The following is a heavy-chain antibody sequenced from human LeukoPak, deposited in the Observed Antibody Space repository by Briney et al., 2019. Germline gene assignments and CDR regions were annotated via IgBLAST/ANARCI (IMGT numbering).Heavy chain of an antibody. CDR2: IGSSGRTR. CDR1: GFPFSFYE. J-gene: IGHJ4*02. D-gene: IGHD6-19*01. Sequence: GGSLRLSCAVSGFPFSFYEINWVRQAPGKGLDWVSNIGSSGRTRYYADSVKGRFSISRDNAKNSLFLQMNSLRVEDTGVYYCAPLAVASDFDYWGQGALVTVS. CDR3: APLAVASDFDY. V-gene: IGHV3-48*03.